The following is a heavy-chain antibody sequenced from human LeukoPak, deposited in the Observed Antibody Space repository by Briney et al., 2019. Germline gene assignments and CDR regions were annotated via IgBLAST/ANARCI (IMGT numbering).Heavy chain of an antibody. CDR2: INPNSGGT. CDR3: ARDQGEYYGSGSYYKRYYYMDV. D-gene: IGHD3-10*01. CDR1: GYTFTGYY. J-gene: IGHJ6*03. V-gene: IGHV1-2*02. Sequence: ASVKVSCKASGYTFTGYYMHWVRQAPGQGLEWMGWINPNSGGTNYAQKFQGRVTMTRDTFISTAYMELSRLRSDDTAVYYCARDQGEYYGSGSYYKRYYYMDVWGKGTTVTVSS.